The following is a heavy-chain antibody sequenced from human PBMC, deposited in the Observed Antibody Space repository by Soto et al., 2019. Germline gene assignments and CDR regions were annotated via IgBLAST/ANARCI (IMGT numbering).Heavy chain of an antibody. CDR2: ISQTGRT. CDR3: ARDPNANAFDI. V-gene: IGHV4-34*01. Sequence: NLSETLSLTCAVYGASLSGYDWSWVRQPPGKGLEWIGEISQTGRTNYDPSLKGRVSISIDTSKNQFSLRLSSVTAADTAIYYCARDPNANAFDIWGRGTMVTVSS. CDR1: GASLSGYD. J-gene: IGHJ3*02.